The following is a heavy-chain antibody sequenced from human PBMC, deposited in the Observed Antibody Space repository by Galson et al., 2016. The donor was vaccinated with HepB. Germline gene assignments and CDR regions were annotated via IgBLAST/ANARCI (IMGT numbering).Heavy chain of an antibody. CDR1: GFTFSRYG. CDR3: AKLDCGRDCPRDD. Sequence: SLRLSCAASGFTFSRYGMHWVRQAPGKGLEWVAVISYDGGDKHYAGSVKGRFTVSRDNSKNTLFLQMNSLRVEDTAVYYCAKLDCGRDCPRDDWGQGTLVTVSS. V-gene: IGHV3-30*19. D-gene: IGHD2-21*02. J-gene: IGHJ4*02. CDR2: ISYDGGDK.